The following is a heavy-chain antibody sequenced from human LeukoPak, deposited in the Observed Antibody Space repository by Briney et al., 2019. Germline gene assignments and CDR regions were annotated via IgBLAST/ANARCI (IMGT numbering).Heavy chain of an antibody. J-gene: IGHJ4*02. Sequence: ASVKVSCKASGYTFTGYYMYWVRQAPGQGLEWMGWINPNSGGTNYAQKFQGRVTMTRDTSISTAYMELTRLTSDDTAVYYRARGAGGNYISPIDYWGQGTLVTVSS. CDR3: ARGAGGNYISPIDY. CDR1: GYTFTGYY. V-gene: IGHV1-2*02. CDR2: INPNSGGT. D-gene: IGHD4-23*01.